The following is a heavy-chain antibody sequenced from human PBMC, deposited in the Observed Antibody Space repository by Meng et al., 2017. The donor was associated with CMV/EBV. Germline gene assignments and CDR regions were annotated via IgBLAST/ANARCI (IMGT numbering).Heavy chain of an antibody. J-gene: IGHJ6*02. CDR2: ITTSSNYI. CDR1: GFTFGHYN. V-gene: IGHV3-21*01. Sequence: GGSLRLSCAASGFTFGHYNMNWVRQAPGKGLEWVSSITTSSNYIYYADSVKGRFTVSRDNAKNSLYLQMNSLRAEDTAVYYCATGGVVVPAGYYYGMDVWGQGITVTVSS. D-gene: IGHD2-2*01. CDR3: ATGGVVVPAGYYYGMDV.